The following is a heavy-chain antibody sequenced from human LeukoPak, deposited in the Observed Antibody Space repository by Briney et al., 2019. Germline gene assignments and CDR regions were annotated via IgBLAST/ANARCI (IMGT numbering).Heavy chain of an antibody. CDR1: GGSFSGYY. D-gene: IGHD3-10*01. J-gene: IGHJ6*02. V-gene: IGHV4-34*01. CDR2: INHSGSA. CDR3: ATMGQWFGELRDYYGMDV. Sequence: PSETLSLTCAVYGGSFSGYYWSWIRQPPGKGLEWIGEINHSGSANYNPSLKSRVIISVDTSKNQFSLKLSSVTAADTAVYYCATMGQWFGELRDYYGMDVWGQGTTVTVSS.